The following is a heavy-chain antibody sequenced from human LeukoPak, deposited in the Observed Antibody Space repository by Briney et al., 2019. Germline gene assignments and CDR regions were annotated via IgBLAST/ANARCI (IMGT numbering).Heavy chain of an antibody. Sequence: AGGSLRLSCAASGFTFSSYSMNWVRQAPGKGLEWVSYISSSSSTIYYADSVKGRFTISRDNSKNTLYLQMNSLRAEDTAVYYCARGGERRYGLLGYWGQGTLVTVSS. V-gene: IGHV3-48*01. CDR1: GFTFSSYS. CDR3: ARGGERRYGLLGY. CDR2: ISSSSSTI. D-gene: IGHD3-3*01. J-gene: IGHJ4*02.